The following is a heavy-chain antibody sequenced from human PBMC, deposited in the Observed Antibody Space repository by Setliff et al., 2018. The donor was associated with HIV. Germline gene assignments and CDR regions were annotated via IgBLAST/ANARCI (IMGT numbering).Heavy chain of an antibody. D-gene: IGHD6-19*01. V-gene: IGHV1-3*01. J-gene: IGHJ5*02. CDR3: ARDVGSVWHNWFDP. Sequence: ASVKVSCKASGYTFTDNYIHWVRQAPGQRLEWMGWINVGSGNTKYSLRFQDRVTLTRDTSATTAYMELSSLRSEDTAVYYCARDVGSVWHNWFDPWGQGTLVTVSS. CDR1: GYTFTDNY. CDR2: INVGSGNT.